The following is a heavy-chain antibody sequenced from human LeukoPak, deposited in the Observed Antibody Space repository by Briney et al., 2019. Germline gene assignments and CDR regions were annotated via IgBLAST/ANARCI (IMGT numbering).Heavy chain of an antibody. Sequence: GGSLRLSCAASGFTFSSYSMNWVRQAPGKGLEWVSSISSSSSYIYYADSVKGRFTISRDNSKNTLYLQMNSLRAEDTAVYYCAKSTWVASYYYDSSGYTWGQGTLVTVSS. V-gene: IGHV3-21*04. CDR1: GFTFSSYS. CDR2: ISSSSSYI. CDR3: AKSTWVASYYYDSSGYT. J-gene: IGHJ5*02. D-gene: IGHD3-22*01.